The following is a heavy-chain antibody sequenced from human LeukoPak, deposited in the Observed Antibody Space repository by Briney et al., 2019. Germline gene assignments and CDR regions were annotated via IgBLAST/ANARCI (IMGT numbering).Heavy chain of an antibody. Sequence: SETLSLTCSVSGVSISDYYWSWIRQPPGKGLECIGSISPSGSTNYNPSLKSRVTTSRDTSKNQFSLKLTSVTAADTAMYYCARYSGFGEYPLDAFDFWGQGTMVTVSS. D-gene: IGHD3-10*01. CDR1: GVSISDYY. V-gene: IGHV4-4*09. CDR3: ARYSGFGEYPLDAFDF. CDR2: ISPSGST. J-gene: IGHJ3*01.